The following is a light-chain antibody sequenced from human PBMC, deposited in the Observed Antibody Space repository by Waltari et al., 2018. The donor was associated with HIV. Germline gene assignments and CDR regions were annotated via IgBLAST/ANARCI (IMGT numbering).Light chain of an antibody. V-gene: IGLV7-46*01. Sequence: QSVVTQEPPLTVSPGGTVTLTCASSTGDVTSDHFPYWFQQKPGQAPTTLISDTSKEHPLTPSRFSGSLLGGKAALILSGAQAEDEAVYYCLLSYVDPRPYWLFGGGTKLTVL. J-gene: IGLJ3*02. CDR1: TGDVTSDHF. CDR2: DTS. CDR3: LLSYVDPRPYWL.